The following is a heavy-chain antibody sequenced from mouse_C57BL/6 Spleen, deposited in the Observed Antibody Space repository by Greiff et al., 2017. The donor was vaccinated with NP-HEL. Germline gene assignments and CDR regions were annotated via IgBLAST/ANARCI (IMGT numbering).Heavy chain of an antibody. CDR2: IDPSDSYT. D-gene: IGHD2-2*01. CDR3: ASRGKTLYYGSYYAMDY. Sequence: QVQLQQPGAELVKPGASVKLSCKASGYTFTSYWMQWVKQRPGQGLEWIGEIDPSDSYTNYNQKFKGKATLTVDTSSSTAYMQLSSLTSEDSAVYYCASRGKTLYYGSYYAMDYWGQGTSVTVSS. J-gene: IGHJ4*01. V-gene: IGHV1-50*01. CDR1: GYTFTSYW.